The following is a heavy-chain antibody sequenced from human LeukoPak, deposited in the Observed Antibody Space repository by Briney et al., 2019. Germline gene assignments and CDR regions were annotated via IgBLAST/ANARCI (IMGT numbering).Heavy chain of an antibody. V-gene: IGHV3-66*03. CDR3: ARRAGAYSHPYDY. D-gene: IGHD4/OR15-4a*01. CDR1: GFTVSSNS. Sequence: PGGSLRLSCTVSGFTVSSNSMSWVRQAPGKGLEWVSFIYSDNTHYSDSVKGRFTISRDNSKNTLYLQMNSLRAADTAVYYYARRAGAYSHPYDYWGQGTLVTVSS. J-gene: IGHJ4*02. CDR2: IYSDNT.